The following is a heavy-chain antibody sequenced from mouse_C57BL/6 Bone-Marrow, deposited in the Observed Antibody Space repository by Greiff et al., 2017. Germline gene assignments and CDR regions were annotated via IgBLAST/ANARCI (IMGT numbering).Heavy chain of an antibody. J-gene: IGHJ4*01. CDR1: GFNIKDDY. CDR2: IDPENGDT. Sequence: DVQLQQSGAELVRPGASVKLSCTASGFNIKDDYMPWVKQRPEQGLEWIGWIDPENGDTEYASKFQGKATITADTSSNTAYLQLSSLTSEDTAVYYCTTLPLIYYGNPYYAMDYWGQGTSVTVSA. D-gene: IGHD2-1*01. V-gene: IGHV14-4*01. CDR3: TTLPLIYYGNPYYAMDY.